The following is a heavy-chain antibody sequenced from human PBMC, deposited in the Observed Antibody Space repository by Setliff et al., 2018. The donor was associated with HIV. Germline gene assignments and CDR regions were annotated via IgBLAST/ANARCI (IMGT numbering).Heavy chain of an antibody. Sequence: PGGSLRLSCAASELTFRTHAMSWVRQAPGKGLEWVSGISGSGGSTYYADSVKGRFTISRDNSKNTLFLRMNSLRADDTAVYYCATARPRHLVSTNPPYYFDYWGQGTLVTVSS. CDR1: ELTFRTHA. V-gene: IGHV3-23*01. CDR3: ATARPRHLVSTNPPYYFDY. J-gene: IGHJ4*02. D-gene: IGHD2-8*02. CDR2: ISGSGGST.